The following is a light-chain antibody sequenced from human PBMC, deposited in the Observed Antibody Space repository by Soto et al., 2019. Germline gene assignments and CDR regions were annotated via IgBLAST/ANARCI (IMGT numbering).Light chain of an antibody. J-gene: IGKJ1*01. CDR1: QSVSSY. CDR3: QQYNGWPT. CDR2: DAS. Sequence: EIVLTQSPVTLSSSPGERATLSCRASQSVSSYLAWYQQKPGQAPRLLIYDASNRATGIPARFSGGGSGTDFTLTISSLMSDDSAVYYCQQYNGWPTFGQGTKVDIK. V-gene: IGKV3-11*01.